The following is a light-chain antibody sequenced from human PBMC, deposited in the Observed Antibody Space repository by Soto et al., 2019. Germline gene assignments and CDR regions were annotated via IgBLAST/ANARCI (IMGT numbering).Light chain of an antibody. CDR1: QTLRGNY. CDR3: HQFGSSPFT. CDR2: GPS. V-gene: IGKV3-20*01. Sequence: EIVLTQSPATLSVSPGDSAALSCWASQTLRGNYFAWYQQRPGQPPRLLVYGPSGRATGITDRFSGSGSRTVSNLTIISVESEEFDTYYCHQFGSSPFTFGPGTKVNMK. J-gene: IGKJ3*01.